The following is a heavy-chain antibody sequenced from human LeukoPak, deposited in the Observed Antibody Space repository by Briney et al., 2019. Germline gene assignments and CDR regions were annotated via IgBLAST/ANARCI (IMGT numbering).Heavy chain of an antibody. V-gene: IGHV4-34*01. CDR3: ARGFSILLGASKHFDY. Sequence: PSETLSLTCTVSGGSISSYYWSWIRQPPGKGLEWIGEINHSGSTNYNPSLKSRVTISVDTSKNQFSLKLSSVTAADTAVYYCARGFSILLGASKHFDYWGQGTLVTVSS. D-gene: IGHD1-26*01. J-gene: IGHJ4*02. CDR2: INHSGST. CDR1: GGSISSYY.